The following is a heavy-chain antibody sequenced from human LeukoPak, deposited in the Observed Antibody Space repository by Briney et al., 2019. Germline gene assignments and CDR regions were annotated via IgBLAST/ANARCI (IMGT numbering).Heavy chain of an antibody. J-gene: IGHJ4*02. CDR1: GFTFNNAW. Sequence: GGSLRLSCAASGFTFNNAWMNWVRQAPGKGLEWVSYISSSSSTIYYADSVKGRFTISRDNAKNSLYLQMNSLRAEDTAVYYCAKDHTLALRFLGWGQGTLVTVSS. D-gene: IGHD3-3*01. CDR3: AKDHTLALRFLG. CDR2: ISSSSSTI. V-gene: IGHV3-48*01.